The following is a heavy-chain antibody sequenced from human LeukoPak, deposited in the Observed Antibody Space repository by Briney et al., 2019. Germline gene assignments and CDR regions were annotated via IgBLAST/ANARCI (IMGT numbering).Heavy chain of an antibody. CDR2: IRYDGSDK. CDR1: GFISSRYG. D-gene: IGHD4-17*01. CDR3: AKDLSNGDDWFDP. V-gene: IGHV3-30*02. J-gene: IGHJ5*02. Sequence: GGSLRLSCAASGFISSRYGMHWVRQAPGKGLEWVAFIRYDGSDKYYAGSVKGRFTISRDNSKNTLYLQMNSLRAEDTAVYYCAKDLSNGDDWFDPWGQGTLVTVSS.